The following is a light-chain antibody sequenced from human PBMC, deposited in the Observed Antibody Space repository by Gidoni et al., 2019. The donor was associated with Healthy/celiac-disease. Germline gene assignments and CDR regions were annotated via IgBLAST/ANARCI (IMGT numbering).Light chain of an antibody. CDR2: DAS. Sequence: DIQMTHSPSSLSASVGDRITITCRASQSISSYLNWYQQKPGKAPKLLIYDASSLQSGVPSRFSGSGSGTDFTITISSLQHEDFATYYCQQSYSSHKTFGQGTKVEIK. CDR1: QSISSY. CDR3: QQSYSSHKT. J-gene: IGKJ1*01. V-gene: IGKV1-39*01.